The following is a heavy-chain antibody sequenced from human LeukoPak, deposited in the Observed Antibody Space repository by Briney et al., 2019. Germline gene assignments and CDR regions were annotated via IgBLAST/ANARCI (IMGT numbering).Heavy chain of an antibody. V-gene: IGHV1-69*05. CDR3: ARDAVDTSMADAFDV. D-gene: IGHD5-18*01. Sequence: ASVKVSCKASGGTFSSYAISWVRQAPGQGLEWMGGIIPIFGTANYAQKFQGRVTITTDESTSTAYMELSGLRSEDTAVYYCARDAVDTSMADAFDVWGQGSMVIVSS. CDR1: GGTFSSYA. CDR2: IIPIFGTA. J-gene: IGHJ3*01.